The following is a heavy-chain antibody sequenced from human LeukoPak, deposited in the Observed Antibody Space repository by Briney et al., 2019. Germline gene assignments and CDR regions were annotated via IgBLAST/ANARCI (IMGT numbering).Heavy chain of an antibody. CDR2: ISDSGGRT. V-gene: IGHV3-23*01. CDR3: AKRGVVIRVILVGFHKEAYYFDS. D-gene: IGHD3-22*01. CDR1: GITLSNYG. Sequence: GGSLRLSCAVSGITLSNYGMSWVRQAPGKGLEWVAGISDSGGRTNYADSVKGRFSISRDNPKNTLYLQMNSLRAEDTAVYFCAKRGVVIRVILVGFHKEAYYFDSWGQGALVTVSS. J-gene: IGHJ4*02.